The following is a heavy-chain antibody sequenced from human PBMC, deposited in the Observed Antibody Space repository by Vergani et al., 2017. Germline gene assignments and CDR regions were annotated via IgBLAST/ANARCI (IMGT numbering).Heavy chain of an antibody. J-gene: IGHJ6*02. CDR2: ISYDGSNK. Sequence: QVQLVESGGGVVQPGRSLRLSCAASGFTFSSYAMHWVRPAPGKGLEWVAVISYDGSNKYYADSVKGRFTISRDNSKNTLYLQMNSLRAEDTAVYYCARDWVDTGRPFTEYYYGMDVWGQGTTVTVSS. CDR1: GFTFSSYA. D-gene: IGHD5-18*01. CDR3: ARDWVDTGRPFTEYYYGMDV. V-gene: IGHV3-30-3*01.